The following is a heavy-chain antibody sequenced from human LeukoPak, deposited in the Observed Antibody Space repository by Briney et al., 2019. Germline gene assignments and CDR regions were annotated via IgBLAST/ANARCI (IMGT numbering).Heavy chain of an antibody. J-gene: IGHJ4*02. D-gene: IGHD5-18*01. CDR3: ARGCYSSFDY. V-gene: IGHV6-1*01. CDR2: TYYRSKWNT. Sequence: SQTLSLTCAISGDSLSNNNVAWNWIRQSPSRRLEWLGRTYYRSKWNTDYAVSVKSRITINADTSKNQFSLQLNSVTPEDTAVYYCARGCYSSFDYWDQGTLVTVSS. CDR1: GDSLSNNNVA.